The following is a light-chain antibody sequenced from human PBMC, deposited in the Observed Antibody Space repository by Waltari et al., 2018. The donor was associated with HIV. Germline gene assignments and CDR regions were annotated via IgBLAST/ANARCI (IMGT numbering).Light chain of an antibody. CDR2: ANI. CDR1: SSNLGPGDD. Sequence: QSVLTQPPSVSGAPGQRVPISCPGSSSNLGPGDDVHWYQQLPGTAPKLLIYANINRPSGVPDRFSGSKSGSSASLAITGLQAEDEAHYYCQSFDSSLTTSGVIFGGGTKLTVL. CDR3: QSFDSSLTTSGVI. J-gene: IGLJ2*01. V-gene: IGLV1-40*01.